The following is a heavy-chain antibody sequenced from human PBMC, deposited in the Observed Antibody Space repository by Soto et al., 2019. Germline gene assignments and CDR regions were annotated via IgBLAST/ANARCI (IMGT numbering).Heavy chain of an antibody. CDR3: ARDRCITIFGVEGRRGGGCYYYYGMDV. CDR2: IYYSGST. CDR1: GGSISSGGYY. V-gene: IGHV4-31*03. Sequence: PSETLSLTCTVSGGSISSGGYYWSWIRQHPGKGLEWIGYIYYSGSTYYNPSLKSRVTISVDTSKNQFSLKLSSVTAADTAVYYCARDRCITIFGVEGRRGGGCYYYYGMDVWGQGTTVTVSS. J-gene: IGHJ6*02. D-gene: IGHD3-3*01.